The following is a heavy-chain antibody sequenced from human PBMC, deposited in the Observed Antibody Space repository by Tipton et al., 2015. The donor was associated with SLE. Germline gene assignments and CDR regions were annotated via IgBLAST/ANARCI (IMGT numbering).Heavy chain of an antibody. CDR2: INHSGST. CDR3: ARISSGWYHDAFDI. D-gene: IGHD6-19*01. CDR1: GGSFSGYY. Sequence: TLSLTCAVYGGSFSGYYWSWIRQPPGKGLEWIGEINHSGSTNYNPSLKSRVTVSVDTSKNQFSLKLSSVTAADTAVYYCARISSGWYHDAFDIWGQGTMVTVSS. V-gene: IGHV4-34*01. J-gene: IGHJ3*02.